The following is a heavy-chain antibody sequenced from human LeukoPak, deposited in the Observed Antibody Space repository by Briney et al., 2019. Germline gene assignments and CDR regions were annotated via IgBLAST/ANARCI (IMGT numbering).Heavy chain of an antibody. V-gene: IGHV4-59*01. Sequence: SETLSLTCTVSGGXISGYYCNWIRQPPGKGLEWIGHIYYSGSTNYNPSIKSRVTISVDTSKNQFSLKLSSVTAADTAVYYCARASGRSSASGSYYLDYWGQGTLVTVSS. J-gene: IGHJ4*02. CDR1: GGXISGYY. CDR2: IYYSGST. CDR3: ARASGRSSASGSYYLDY. D-gene: IGHD3-10*01.